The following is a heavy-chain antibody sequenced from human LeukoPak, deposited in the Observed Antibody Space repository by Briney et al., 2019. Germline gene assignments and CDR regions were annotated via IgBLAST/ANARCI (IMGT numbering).Heavy chain of an antibody. CDR2: IYYSGST. CDR3: ARDLRGRRYCSGGSCSFDP. J-gene: IGHJ5*02. Sequence: PSETLSLTCTVSGGSISSYYWSWIRQPPGKGLEWIGYIYYSGSTNYNPSLKSRVTISVDTSKNQFSLKLSSVTAADTAVYYCARDLRGRRYCSGGSCSFDPWGQGTLVTVSS. D-gene: IGHD2-15*01. V-gene: IGHV4-59*12. CDR1: GGSISSYY.